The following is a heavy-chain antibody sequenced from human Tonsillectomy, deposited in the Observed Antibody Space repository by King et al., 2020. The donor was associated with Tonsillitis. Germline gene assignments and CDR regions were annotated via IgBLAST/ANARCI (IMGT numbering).Heavy chain of an antibody. Sequence: VQLVESGGGVVQPGRSLRLSCAASGFTFSSYGMHWVRQAPGKGLEWVAVIWYDGSNKYYADSVKGRFTISRDNSKNTLYLQMNSLRAEDTAVYYCARDSTQRPNWNDVGIFDYWGQGTLVTVSS. CDR3: ARDSTQRPNWNDVGIFDY. CDR2: IWYDGSNK. D-gene: IGHD1-1*01. V-gene: IGHV3-33*01. J-gene: IGHJ4*02. CDR1: GFTFSSYG.